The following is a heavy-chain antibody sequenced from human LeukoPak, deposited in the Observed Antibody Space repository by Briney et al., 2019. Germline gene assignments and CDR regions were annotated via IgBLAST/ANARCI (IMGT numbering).Heavy chain of an antibody. CDR3: ARAIPSSGYYFDY. CDR2: IYYSGST. J-gene: IGHJ4*02. Sequence: SETLSLTWAVSGGSISSYYWSWIRQPPGKGLEWIGYIYYSGSTNYNPSLKSRVTISVDTSKNQFSLRLSSVTAADTAVYYCARAIPSSGYYFDYWGQGTLVTVSS. CDR1: GGSISSYY. D-gene: IGHD3-22*01. V-gene: IGHV4-59*12.